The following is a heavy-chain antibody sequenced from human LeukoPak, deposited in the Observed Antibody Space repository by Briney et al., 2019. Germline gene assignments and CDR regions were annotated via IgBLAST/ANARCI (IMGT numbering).Heavy chain of an antibody. CDR2: IYYSGST. V-gene: IGHV4-39*01. Sequence: NPSETLSLTCTVSGDFLSSGAYYWGWIRQSPGQGLAWIGSIYYSGSTFYNATFESRVTMSVDTSKNQFSLKLTSVTAADTAVYYCARLCQVTTSAKFEYWGPGLLVTVSP. D-gene: IGHD2-21*02. J-gene: IGHJ1*01. CDR3: ARLCQVTTSAKFEY. CDR1: GDFLSSGAYY.